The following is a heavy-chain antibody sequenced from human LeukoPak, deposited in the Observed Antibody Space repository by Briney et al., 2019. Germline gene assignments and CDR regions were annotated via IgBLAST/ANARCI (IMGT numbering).Heavy chain of an antibody. Sequence: GGSLRLSCAASGFRFSSYWMSWVRQAPGKGLDWVANIKQDGSEKYYVDSVKGRFTISRDNAKNSLYLQMNNLRAEDTAVYYCAGWGRGYDSSGALDYYYYGMDVWGQGTTVTVS. D-gene: IGHD3-22*01. CDR3: AGWGRGYDSSGALDYYYYGMDV. CDR2: IKQDGSEK. V-gene: IGHV3-7*01. CDR1: GFRFSSYW. J-gene: IGHJ6*02.